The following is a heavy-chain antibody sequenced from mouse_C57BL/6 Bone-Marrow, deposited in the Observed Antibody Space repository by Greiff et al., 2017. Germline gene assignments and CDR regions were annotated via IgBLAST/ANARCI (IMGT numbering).Heavy chain of an antibody. Sequence: QVQLQQPGAELVKPGASVKMSCKASGYTFTSYWITWVKQRPGQGLEWIGDIYPTSGRTNYNEKFKSKAILTVDTSSNTAYMQLSNLTSEDSAVFYCARSVPLGRNFDYWGQGTTLTVSS. CDR1: GYTFTSYW. J-gene: IGHJ2*01. D-gene: IGHD4-1*01. CDR3: ARSVPLGRNFDY. V-gene: IGHV1-55*01. CDR2: IYPTSGRT.